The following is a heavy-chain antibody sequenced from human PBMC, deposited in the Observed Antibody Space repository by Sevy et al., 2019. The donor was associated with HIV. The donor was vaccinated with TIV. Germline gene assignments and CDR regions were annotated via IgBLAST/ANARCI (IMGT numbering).Heavy chain of an antibody. J-gene: IGHJ4*02. V-gene: IGHV1-69*10. CDR2: IIPRVGLT. Sequence: ASVNVSCKASGGSLSNYGMNWVRQAPGQGLEWTGGIIPRVGLTNYAQRLQDRVTITADESTSTVYIEVRRLTSEDTGVYCCASVRPCGGDCYYFDSWGQGTLVTVSS. CDR1: GGSLSNYG. CDR3: ASVRPCGGDCYYFDS. D-gene: IGHD2-21*01.